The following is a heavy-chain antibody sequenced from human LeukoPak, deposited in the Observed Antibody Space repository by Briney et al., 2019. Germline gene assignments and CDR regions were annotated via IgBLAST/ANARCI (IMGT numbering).Heavy chain of an antibody. D-gene: IGHD3-10*01. V-gene: IGHV3-30*02. Sequence: GGSLRLSCAASGFTFDNYGMHWVRQAPGKGLEWVAFIRSDGGIKYYADSVKGRFTISRDNSKNTLYLQMNSLRAEDTAVYYCARDPLTYYYGSGIDYWGQGTLVTVSS. J-gene: IGHJ4*02. CDR3: ARDPLTYYYGSGIDY. CDR2: IRSDGGIK. CDR1: GFTFDNYG.